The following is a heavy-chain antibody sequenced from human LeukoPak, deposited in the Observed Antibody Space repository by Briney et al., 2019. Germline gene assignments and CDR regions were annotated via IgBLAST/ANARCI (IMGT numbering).Heavy chain of an antibody. V-gene: IGHV3-74*01. CDR3: ARGADDYGDYENAFDI. J-gene: IGHJ3*02. D-gene: IGHD4-17*01. CDR1: GFTFSSYW. CDR2: ISSDGGTT. Sequence: PGGSLRLSCAASGFTFSSYWMHWVRQAPGKGLVWVSHISSDGGTTSYADSVKGRFTISRDNAKNTLYLQMNSLRGEDTAVYYCARGADDYGDYENAFDIWGQGTMVTVSS.